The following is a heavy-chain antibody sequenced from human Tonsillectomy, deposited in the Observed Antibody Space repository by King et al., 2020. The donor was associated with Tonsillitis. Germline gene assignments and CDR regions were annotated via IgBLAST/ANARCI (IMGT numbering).Heavy chain of an antibody. CDR3: AREVVGITSPGNWFYP. CDR1: GCSFSSYW. D-gene: IGHD1-14*01. Sequence: QLVQSGGGLVQSGGSLRLSCAASGCSFSSYWMSWVRQAPGKGLEWVANIKHEGSEKYYLDFVKVRFTISRDNAKNSLYLQMNRLRAEDTAMYYCAREVVGITSPGNWFYPWGQGTLVTVSS. V-gene: IGHV3-7*01. CDR2: IKHEGSEK. J-gene: IGHJ5*02.